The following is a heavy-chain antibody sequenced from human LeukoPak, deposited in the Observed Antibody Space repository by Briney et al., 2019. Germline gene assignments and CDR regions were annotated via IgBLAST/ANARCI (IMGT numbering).Heavy chain of an antibody. CDR2: IYYSGST. D-gene: IGHD3-22*01. J-gene: IGHJ4*02. CDR1: GGSISSYY. V-gene: IGHV4-59*01. Sequence: SETLSLTCTVSGGSISSYYWSWLRQPPGKGLEWIGYIYYSGSTNYNPSLKSRVTISVDTSKNQFSLKLSSVTAADTAVYYCPRDSSGYPDYWGQGTLVTVSS. CDR3: PRDSSGYPDY.